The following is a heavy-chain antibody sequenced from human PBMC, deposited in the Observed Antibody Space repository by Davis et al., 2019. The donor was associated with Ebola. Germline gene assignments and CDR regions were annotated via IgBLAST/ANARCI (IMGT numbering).Heavy chain of an antibody. V-gene: IGHV3-66*01. CDR3: ACAGYYYGMDV. J-gene: IGHJ6*02. D-gene: IGHD3-10*02. CDR1: AFTVSDNY. Sequence: PGGSLRLSCAVSAFTVSDNYMSWVRQAPGEGLEWVSVIHRNGDLFYADSVKGRFTIARDNAKNSLYLQMNSLRDEDTAVYYCACAGYYYGMDVWGQGTTVTVSS. CDR2: IHRNGDL.